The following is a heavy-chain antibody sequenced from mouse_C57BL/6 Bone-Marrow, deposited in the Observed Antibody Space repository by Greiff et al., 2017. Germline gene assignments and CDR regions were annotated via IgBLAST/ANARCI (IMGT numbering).Heavy chain of an antibody. CDR1: GFTFSDYG. Sequence: EVKVVESGGGLVKPGGSLKLSCAASGFTFSDYGMHWVRQAPEKGLEWVAYISSGSSTIYYADTVKGRFTISRDNAKNTLFLQMTSLRSEDTAMYYCARRDYHYYAMDYWGQGTSVTVSS. V-gene: IGHV5-17*01. D-gene: IGHD2-4*01. CDR3: ARRDYHYYAMDY. CDR2: ISSGSSTI. J-gene: IGHJ4*01.